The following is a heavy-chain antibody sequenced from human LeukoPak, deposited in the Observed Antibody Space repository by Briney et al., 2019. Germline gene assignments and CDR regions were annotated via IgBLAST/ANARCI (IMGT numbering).Heavy chain of an antibody. D-gene: IGHD5-12*01. CDR2: ISSSGDTI. Sequence: GGSLRLSCAASGFTFSSYEMNWVRQAPGKGLEWVSYISSSGDTIYYADSVKGRFTISRDNAKNSVYLQMNSLRAEDTAVYYCARERGYSGYDYFIDSRSDSWGQGTLVTVSS. J-gene: IGHJ4*02. CDR3: ARERGYSGYDYFIDSRSDS. V-gene: IGHV3-48*03. CDR1: GFTFSSYE.